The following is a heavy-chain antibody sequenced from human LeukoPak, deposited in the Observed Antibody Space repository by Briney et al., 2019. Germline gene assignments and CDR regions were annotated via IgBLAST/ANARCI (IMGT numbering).Heavy chain of an antibody. D-gene: IGHD3-22*01. CDR3: AGLVGRYSSGLYYYYFDY. Sequence: PSGTLSLTCTVSGDSINSLDLWSWVRQPPGKGLEWIGEMYLSGTTHSNPSVKSRVTISIDKSKNQFFLNLSSVTAADAAVYYCAGLVGRYSSGLYYYYFDYWGQGTLVTVSS. V-gene: IGHV4-4*02. CDR1: GDSINSLDL. J-gene: IGHJ4*02. CDR2: MYLSGTT.